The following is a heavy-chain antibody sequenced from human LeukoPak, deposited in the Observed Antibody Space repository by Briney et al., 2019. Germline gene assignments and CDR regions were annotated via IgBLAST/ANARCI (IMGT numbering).Heavy chain of an antibody. Sequence: GGSLRLSCAASGFIFSNFAMSWVRQAPGKGLEWVSILGGVSESFYYSDAVKGRFIVSRDNSKDTLYLQLNSLRDDDTAVYYCASNWGDSDYWGQGTLVTVSS. CDR1: GFIFSNFA. D-gene: IGHD7-27*01. J-gene: IGHJ4*02. CDR3: ASNWGDSDY. CDR2: LGGVSESF. V-gene: IGHV3-23*01.